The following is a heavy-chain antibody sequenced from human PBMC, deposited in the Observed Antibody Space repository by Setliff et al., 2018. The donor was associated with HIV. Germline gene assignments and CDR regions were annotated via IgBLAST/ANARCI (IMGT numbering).Heavy chain of an antibody. Sequence: GGSLRLSCAASGFTFSRYAMSWVRQAPGKGLEWVSSISGSGGSTYYADFVKGRFTISRDNSKNTVYLQMNSLRVDDTAVYYCAKSRITSQYDALDIWGQGTMVTVSS. J-gene: IGHJ3*02. V-gene: IGHV3-23*01. CDR3: AKSRITSQYDALDI. CDR2: ISGSGGST. CDR1: GFTFSRYA. D-gene: IGHD2-2*01.